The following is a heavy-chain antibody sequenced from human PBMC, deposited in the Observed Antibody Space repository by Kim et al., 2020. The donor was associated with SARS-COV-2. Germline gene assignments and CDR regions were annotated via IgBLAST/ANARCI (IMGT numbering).Heavy chain of an antibody. CDR2: ISGSGGST. CDR3: AKAPRGITMIVVVILDY. J-gene: IGHJ4*02. CDR1: GFTFSSYA. V-gene: IGHV3-23*01. D-gene: IGHD3-22*01. Sequence: GGSLRLSCAASGFTFSSYAMSWVRQAPGKGLEWVSAISGSGGSTYYADSVKGRFTISRDNSKNTLYLQMNSLRAEDTAVYYCAKAPRGITMIVVVILDYWGQGTLVTVSS.